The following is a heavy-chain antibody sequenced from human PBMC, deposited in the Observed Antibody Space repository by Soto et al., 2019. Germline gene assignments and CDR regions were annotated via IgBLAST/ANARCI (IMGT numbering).Heavy chain of an antibody. D-gene: IGHD2-21*02. J-gene: IGHJ4*02. V-gene: IGHV4-59*01. CDR1: GGSISSYY. Sequence: TSETLSLTCTVSGGSISSYYWSWIRQPPGKGLEWIGYIYYSGSTNYNPSLKSRVTISVDTSKNQFSLKLSSVTAADTAVYYCARVGDIYCGGDCYLGFCDYWGQGTLVTGSS. CDR3: ARVGDIYCGGDCYLGFCDY. CDR2: IYYSGST.